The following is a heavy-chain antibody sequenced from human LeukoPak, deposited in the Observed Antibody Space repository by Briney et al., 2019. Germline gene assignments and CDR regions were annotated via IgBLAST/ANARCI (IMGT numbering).Heavy chain of an antibody. CDR3: ASGRREGYPEGY. CDR2: INHSGST. V-gene: IGHV4-34*01. Sequence: SETLSLTRAVYGGSFSGYYWSWIRQPPGKGLEWIGEINHSGSTNYNPSLKSRVTISVDTSKNQFSLKLSSVTAADTAVYYCASGRREGYPEGYWGQGTLVTVSS. D-gene: IGHD5-24*01. CDR1: GGSFSGYY. J-gene: IGHJ4*02.